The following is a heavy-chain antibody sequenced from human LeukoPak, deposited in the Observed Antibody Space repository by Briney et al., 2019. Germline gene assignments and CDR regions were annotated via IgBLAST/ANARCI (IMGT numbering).Heavy chain of an antibody. D-gene: IGHD4-17*01. CDR3: ARGSAVSTDVYYYYGMDV. J-gene: IGHJ6*04. CDR2: INPNSGGT. CDR1: GYTFTGYY. V-gene: IGHV1-2*04. Sequence: ASVKVSCKASGYTFTGYYMHWVRQAPGQGPEWMGWINPNSGGTNYAQKFQGWVTMTRDTSISTAYMELGRLRSDDTAVYYCARGSAVSTDVYYYYGMDVWGKGTTVTVSS.